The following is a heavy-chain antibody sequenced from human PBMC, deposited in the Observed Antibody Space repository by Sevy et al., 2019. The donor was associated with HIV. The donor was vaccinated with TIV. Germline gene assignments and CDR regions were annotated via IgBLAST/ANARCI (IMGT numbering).Heavy chain of an antibody. J-gene: IGHJ6*02. V-gene: IGHV4-39*02. Sequence: SETLSLTCSVSGGTIVSRGHYWGWIRQTPGKGLEWIGSIYYNGHTYYNPSLNSRLTISIDTSKSQFSLNLSSVTAADTAIYFCAREAGGYDYDYGMDVWGQGTTVTVSS. CDR2: IYYNGHT. CDR3: AREAGGYDYDYGMDV. D-gene: IGHD5-12*01. CDR1: GGTIVSRGHY.